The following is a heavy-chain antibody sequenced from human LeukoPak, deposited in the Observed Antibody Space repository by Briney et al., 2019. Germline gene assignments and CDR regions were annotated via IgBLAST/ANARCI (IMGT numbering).Heavy chain of an antibody. CDR1: GGSISSSSYY. CDR3: ARVISSSWYPLYYYYYMDV. D-gene: IGHD6-13*01. Sequence: SETLSLTCTVSGGSISSSSYYWGWIRQPPGKGLEWIGSIYYSGSTYYNPSLKSRVTISVGTSKNQFSLKLSSVTAADTAVYYCARVISSSWYPLYYYYYMDVWGKGTTVTVSS. CDR2: IYYSGST. V-gene: IGHV4-39*07. J-gene: IGHJ6*03.